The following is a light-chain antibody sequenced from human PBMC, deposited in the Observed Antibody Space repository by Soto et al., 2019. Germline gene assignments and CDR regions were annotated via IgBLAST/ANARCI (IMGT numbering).Light chain of an antibody. CDR3: QQYGSSPPWT. J-gene: IGKJ1*01. V-gene: IGKV3-20*01. CDR2: GAS. CDR1: QSVSSSY. Sequence: EIVLTQSPGTLSLSPGERATLSCRASQSVSSSYLAWYQQKPGQAPRLLIYGASSRATGIPDRFSGGGSGTDFTLTISRLDPEDFAVYYCQQYGSSPPWTFGQGTKVEIK.